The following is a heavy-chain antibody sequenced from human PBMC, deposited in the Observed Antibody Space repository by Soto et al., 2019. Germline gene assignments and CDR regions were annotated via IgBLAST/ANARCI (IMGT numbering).Heavy chain of an antibody. CDR3: AKNLIYYDSSGPYFDY. Sequence: ASVKVSCKASGYTFTKFHLHWVRLAPGQGLEWMGMIAPSGGSTYYADSVKGRFTISRDNSKNTLYLQMNSLRAEDTAVYYCAKNLIYYDSSGPYFDYWGQGTLVTVSS. CDR1: GYTFTKFH. V-gene: IGHV1-46*04. J-gene: IGHJ4*02. D-gene: IGHD3-22*01. CDR2: IAPSGGST.